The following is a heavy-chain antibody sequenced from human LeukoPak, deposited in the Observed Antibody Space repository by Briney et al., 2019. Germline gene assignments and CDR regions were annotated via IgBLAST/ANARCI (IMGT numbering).Heavy chain of an antibody. CDR2: IYYSGST. V-gene: IGHV4-39*07. CDR3: ARGPDQPATFDI. CDR1: GGSISSSSYY. J-gene: IGHJ3*02. Sequence: SETLSLTCTVSGGSISSSSYYWGWIRQPPGKGLEWIGSIYYSGSTYYNPSLKSRVTISVDTSKNQFSLKLSSVTAADTAVYYCARGPDQPATFDIWGQGTMVTVSS.